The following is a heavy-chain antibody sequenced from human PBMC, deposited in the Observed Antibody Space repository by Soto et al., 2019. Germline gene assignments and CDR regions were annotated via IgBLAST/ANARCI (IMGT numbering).Heavy chain of an antibody. D-gene: IGHD5-18*01. CDR2: ISGYNGNT. CDR1: GYTFTTYG. Sequence: QVQLVQSGAEVKKTGASVKVSCKTSGYTFTTYGISWVRQAPGQGLEWMGWISGYNGNTNYAQKFQGRVTMTTDTSTSTADMELRSLRPADTAVYYCAKGYNYGYGDYWGLGTLITVSS. V-gene: IGHV1-18*01. CDR3: AKGYNYGYGDY. J-gene: IGHJ4*02.